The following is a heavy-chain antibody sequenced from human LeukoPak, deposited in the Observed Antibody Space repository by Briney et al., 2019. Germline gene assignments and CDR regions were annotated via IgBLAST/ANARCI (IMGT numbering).Heavy chain of an antibody. CDR3: AREAAGRGTRYYYYMDV. Sequence: PGGSLRLSCAASGFTFSSYWMSWVRQAPGKGLEWVANIKQDGSEKYYVDSVKGRFTISRDNAKNSLYLQMNSLRAEDTAVYYCAREAAGRGTRYYYYMDVWGKGTTVTISS. V-gene: IGHV3-7*01. CDR2: IKQDGSEK. D-gene: IGHD6-13*01. CDR1: GFTFSSYW. J-gene: IGHJ6*03.